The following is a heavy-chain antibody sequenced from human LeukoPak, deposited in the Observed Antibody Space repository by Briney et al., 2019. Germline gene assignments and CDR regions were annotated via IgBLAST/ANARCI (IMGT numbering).Heavy chain of an antibody. CDR3: ARDRGYSDSSGSLDY. J-gene: IGHJ4*02. CDR2: ISTDGSIT. CDR1: GFTIRNYW. Sequence: PGGSLRLSCVASGFTIRNYWMHWVRQAPGKGLVWVSRISTDGSITTNADSVKGRFTFSRDNAKNTLYLQMNTLRAEDTAVYYCARDRGYSDSSGSLDYWGQGTLVTVSP. D-gene: IGHD3-22*01. V-gene: IGHV3-74*01.